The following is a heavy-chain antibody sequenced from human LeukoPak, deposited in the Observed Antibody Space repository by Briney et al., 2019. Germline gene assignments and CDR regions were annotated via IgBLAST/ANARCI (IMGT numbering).Heavy chain of an antibody. J-gene: IGHJ6*02. CDR2: VSYDGSNK. V-gene: IGHV3-30-3*01. Sequence: GGSLRLSCAASGFTFSSYAMHWVRQAPGKGLEWVAVVSYDGSNKYYADSVKGRFTISRDNSKNTLYLQMNSLRAEDTAVYYCAREDTAMAPYYYGMDVWGQGTTVTVSS. CDR3: AREDTAMAPYYYGMDV. D-gene: IGHD5-18*01. CDR1: GFTFSSYA.